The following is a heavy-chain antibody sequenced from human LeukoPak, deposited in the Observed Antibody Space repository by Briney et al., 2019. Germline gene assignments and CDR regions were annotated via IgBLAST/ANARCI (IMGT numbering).Heavy chain of an antibody. Sequence: ASVKVSCKASGYTFTSYGISWVRQAPGQGLECMGWISAYNGNTTYAQKPQGRVTMITDTSTSTAYMELRSLRSDDTAVYYCARDEDQLPTSYYYYYYGMDVWGQGTTVTVSS. CDR3: ARDEDQLPTSYYYYYYGMDV. CDR1: GYTFTSYG. CDR2: ISAYNGNT. V-gene: IGHV1-18*01. D-gene: IGHD2-2*01. J-gene: IGHJ6*02.